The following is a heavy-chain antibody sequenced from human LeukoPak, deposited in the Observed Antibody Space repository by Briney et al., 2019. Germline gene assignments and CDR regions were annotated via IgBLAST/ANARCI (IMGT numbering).Heavy chain of an antibody. CDR2: ISYDGSNK. J-gene: IGHJ1*01. CDR1: GFTFSSYD. D-gene: IGHD3-22*01. CDR3: AKEDVVVITIRYFQH. Sequence: PGRSLRLSCAASGFTFSSYDMHWVRQAPGKGLEWVAVISYDGSNKYYADSVKGRFTISRDNSKNTLHLQMNSLRTEDTAIYYCAKEDVVVITIRYFQHWGQGTLVTVSS. V-gene: IGHV3-30*18.